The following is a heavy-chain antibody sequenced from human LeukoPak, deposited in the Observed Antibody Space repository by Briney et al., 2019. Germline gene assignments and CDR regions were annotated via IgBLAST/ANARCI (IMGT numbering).Heavy chain of an antibody. J-gene: IGHJ4*02. CDR3: ARANSLPYDIVVGPLDY. V-gene: IGHV3-30-3*01. CDR2: ITYDGSNK. Sequence: GGSLRLSCAASGLTFSSYAMHWVRQAPGKGLEWVAVITYDGSNKYYADSVKGRFTISRDNSKNTLYLQMNSLRAEDTAVYYCARANSLPYDIVVGPLDYWGQGTLVTVSS. CDR1: GLTFSSYA. D-gene: IGHD2-15*01.